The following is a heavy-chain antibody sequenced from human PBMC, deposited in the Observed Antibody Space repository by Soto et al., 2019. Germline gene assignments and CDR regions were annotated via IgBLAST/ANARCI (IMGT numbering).Heavy chain of an antibody. J-gene: IGHJ4*02. CDR3: ATGRWTSGSYLATERPFHY. Sequence: GSLRLSCAASGLTFNKYAMSWVRQAPGKGLEWVSVVSASGGSTYYADSVRGRLTISRDNSKNTLYLHMNSLRAEDTAVYYCATGRWTSGSYLATERPFHYWGQGTLVTVSS. V-gene: IGHV3-23*01. CDR1: GLTFNKYA. D-gene: IGHD3-10*01. CDR2: VSASGGST.